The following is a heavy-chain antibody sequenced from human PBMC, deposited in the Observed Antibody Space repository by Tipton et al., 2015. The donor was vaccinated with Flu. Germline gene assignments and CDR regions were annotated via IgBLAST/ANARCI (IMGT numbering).Heavy chain of an antibody. CDR3: ARRDYSNYVSVPKNWFDS. Sequence: TLSLTCAVSGDSISSDFYWAWIRQFPGKGLEWIGTVSRTGSTIYNPSLKSRVTIIRDKSKNQFSLKLSFVAAADTAVYYCARRDYSNYVSVPKNWFDSWGQGILVTVSS. CDR2: VSRTGST. J-gene: IGHJ5*01. D-gene: IGHD4-11*01. V-gene: IGHV4-38-2*01. CDR1: GDSISSDFY.